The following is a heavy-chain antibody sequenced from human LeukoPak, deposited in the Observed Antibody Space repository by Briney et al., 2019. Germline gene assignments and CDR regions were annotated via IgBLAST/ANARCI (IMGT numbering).Heavy chain of an antibody. Sequence: ASVKVSCKASGYTFTGYYMHWVRQAPGQGLEWMGRINPNSGGTNYAQKFQGRVTMTRDTSISTAYMELSRLRSDDTAVYYCARGFSRDPYYVDYWGQGTLVTVSS. J-gene: IGHJ4*02. CDR3: ARGFSRDPYYVDY. CDR2: INPNSGGT. CDR1: GYTFTGYY. D-gene: IGHD3-10*01. V-gene: IGHV1-2*06.